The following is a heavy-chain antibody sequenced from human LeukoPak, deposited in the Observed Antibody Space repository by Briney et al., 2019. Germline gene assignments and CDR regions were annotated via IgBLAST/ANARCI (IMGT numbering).Heavy chain of an antibody. D-gene: IGHD3-22*01. CDR1: GFTFSSYS. Sequence: PGGSLRLSCAASGFTFSSYSMNWVRQAPGKGLEWVSSISSSSSYIYYADSVKGRFTISRDNAKNSLYLQMNSLRAEDTAVYYCAADSSGYYYSFDYWGQGTLVTVSS. V-gene: IGHV3-21*01. CDR3: AADSSGYYYSFDY. J-gene: IGHJ4*02. CDR2: ISSSSSYI.